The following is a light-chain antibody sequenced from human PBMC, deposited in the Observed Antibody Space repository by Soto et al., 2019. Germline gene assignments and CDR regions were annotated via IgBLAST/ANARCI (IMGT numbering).Light chain of an antibody. V-gene: IGLV1-40*01. CDR3: QSYDTTLSGLV. J-gene: IGLJ3*02. CDR2: DNI. CDR1: AXNLGAKYA. Sequence: QSVLTXPPSXXXXXGQRVTISCTGSAXNLGAKYAVHWYQHLPGTAPKLLIYDNIHRPSGVPDRFSGSKSDTSASLAITGLQAEDEADYYCQSYDTTLSGLVFGGGTKLTVL.